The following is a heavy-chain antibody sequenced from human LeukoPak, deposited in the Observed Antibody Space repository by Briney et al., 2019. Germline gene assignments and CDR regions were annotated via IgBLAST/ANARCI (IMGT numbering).Heavy chain of an antibody. J-gene: IGHJ5*02. CDR3: ARDQYYDSSGYYYVGIRWFDP. Sequence: GGSLRLSCEVSGDTFSDYWMHWVRQAPGKGLVWVARINTDGSSTSYADVVKGRFTISRDNAKKSLYLKMNSLRAEDTAVYYCARDQYYDSSGYYYVGIRWFDPWGQGTLVTVSS. CDR2: INTDGSST. CDR1: GDTFSDYW. V-gene: IGHV3-74*01. D-gene: IGHD3-22*01.